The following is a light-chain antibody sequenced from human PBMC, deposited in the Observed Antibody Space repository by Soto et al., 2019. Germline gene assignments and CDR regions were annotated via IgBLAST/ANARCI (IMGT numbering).Light chain of an antibody. CDR3: QQYKSYSPIT. CDR1: QSILTW. CDR2: DAS. V-gene: IGKV1-5*01. J-gene: IGKJ5*01. Sequence: DIQMTQSPSTLSASVGDRVTITCRARQSILTWLAWYQQKPGKAPKLLIYDASNLQSGVPSRFSGSVSGTEFTLTISSLQPDDFATYYCQQYKSYSPITFGQGTRLEI.